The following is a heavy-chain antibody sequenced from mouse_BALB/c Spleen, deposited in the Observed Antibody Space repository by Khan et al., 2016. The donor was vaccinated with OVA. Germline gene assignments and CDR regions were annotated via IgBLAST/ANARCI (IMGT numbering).Heavy chain of an antibody. V-gene: IGHV2-9*02. CDR2: IWAGGST. J-gene: IGHJ1*01. CDR3: ARAYGSNLWFFDV. CDR1: GSSLTSYG. Sequence: QVQLKESGPGLVAPSQSLSITCTVSGSSLTSYGAHWVRQPPGKGLEWLGVIWAGGSTNYNSALMSRLSISKDNSKSQVFLKMNSLQTDDTAMYFCARAYGSNLWFFDVWGAGTTVTVSS. D-gene: IGHD1-1*01.